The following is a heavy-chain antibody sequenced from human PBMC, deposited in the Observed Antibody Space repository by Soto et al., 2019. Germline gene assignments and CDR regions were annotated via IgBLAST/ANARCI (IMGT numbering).Heavy chain of an antibody. CDR2: IYHSGST. D-gene: IGHD3-10*01. CDR3: ARGSTDSYPGSRIFYF. J-gene: IGHJ4*02. V-gene: IGHV4-30-2*01. Sequence: SETLSLTCAVSGGSISSGGYSWSWIRQPPGKGLEWIGYIYHSGSTYYNPSLKSRVTISVDRSKNTLYLQMSSLGAEDSAVYYCARGSTDSYPGSRIFYFWGRGTLVTVSS. CDR1: GGSISSGGYS.